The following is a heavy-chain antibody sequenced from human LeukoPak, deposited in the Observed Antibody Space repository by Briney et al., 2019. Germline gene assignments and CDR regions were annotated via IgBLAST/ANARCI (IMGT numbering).Heavy chain of an antibody. CDR2: ISAYNGNT. J-gene: IGHJ5*02. D-gene: IGHD2-2*01. V-gene: IGHV1-18*01. Sequence: ASVKVSCKASGYTFTSYGISWVRQAPGQGIEWVGWISAYNGNTNYAQKLQGRVTMTTDTSTSTAYMELRSLRSDDTAVYYCARDRCSSTSCYHNWFDPWGQGTLVTVSS. CDR3: ARDRCSSTSCYHNWFDP. CDR1: GYTFTSYG.